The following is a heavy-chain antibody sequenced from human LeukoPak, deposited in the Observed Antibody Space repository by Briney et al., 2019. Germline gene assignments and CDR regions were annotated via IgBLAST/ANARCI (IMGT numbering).Heavy chain of an antibody. J-gene: IGHJ6*03. CDR2: IYYSGST. CDR3: ARGIRDDYNYYYYYYMDV. Sequence: SETLSLTCTVSGGSLSSLYWTWVRQPPGKGLEWIGYIYYSGSTNYNPSLKSRVTISVDPSKNQFSLKLSSVTAADTAVYYCARGIRDDYNYYYYYYMDVWGKGTTVTVAS. D-gene: IGHD5-24*01. CDR1: GGSLSSLY. V-gene: IGHV4-59*01.